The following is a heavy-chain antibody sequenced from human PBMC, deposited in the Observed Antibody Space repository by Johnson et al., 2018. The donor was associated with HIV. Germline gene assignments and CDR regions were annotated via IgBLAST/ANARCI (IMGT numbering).Heavy chain of an antibody. D-gene: IGHD2-15*01. Sequence: VQLVESGGGLVQPGGSLRLSCAASGFTFDDYGMSWVRQAPGKGLEWVSGINWNGGSTGYADSVKGRFTISRDNAKNSLYLQMNSLRAEDTALYYCARVRCRGGSCSADAFDIWGQGTMVTVSS. CDR3: ARVRCRGGSCSADAFDI. CDR2: INWNGGST. V-gene: IGHV3-20*04. J-gene: IGHJ3*02. CDR1: GFTFDDYG.